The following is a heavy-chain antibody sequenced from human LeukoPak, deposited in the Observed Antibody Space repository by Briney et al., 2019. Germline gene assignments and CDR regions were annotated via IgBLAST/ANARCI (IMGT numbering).Heavy chain of an antibody. CDR2: IRSKAYGGTT. D-gene: IGHD3-10*01. CDR1: GFTFGDYA. CDR3: TRELTYYYGSGEIFDY. V-gene: IGHV3-49*04. J-gene: IGHJ4*02. Sequence: GGSLRLSCTASGFTFGDYAMSWVRQAPGKGLEWVGFIRSKAYGGTTEYAASVKGRFTISRDDSKSIAYLQMNSLKTEDTAVYYCTRELTYYYGSGEIFDYWGQGTLVTVSS.